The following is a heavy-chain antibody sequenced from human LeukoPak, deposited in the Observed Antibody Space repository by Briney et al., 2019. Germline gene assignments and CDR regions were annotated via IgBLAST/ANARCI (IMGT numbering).Heavy chain of an antibody. CDR3: AGQKDPRPIDY. CDR1: GYTFIAYY. V-gene: IGHV1-2*02. Sequence: APVKVSCKASGYTFIAYYMHWGRQAPGQGRGWMGWVNPASGGTNSAQKFQGRVTMTRDTSIATAYMELNELTSDDTAVYYCAGQKDPRPIDYWGQGTLVTVSS. CDR2: VNPASGGT. J-gene: IGHJ4*02.